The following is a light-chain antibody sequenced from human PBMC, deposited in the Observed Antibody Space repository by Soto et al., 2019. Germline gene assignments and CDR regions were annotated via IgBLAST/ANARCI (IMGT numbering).Light chain of an antibody. J-gene: IGKJ1*01. CDR2: DAS. Sequence: EIVMKQSPATLSVYKGDGATLSCRASQSVDSNLAWYQQKPGQAPRLLIYDASNRATGIPARFSGSGSGTDFTLTISSLEPEDFAVYCCQQRSNWPWTFGQGTKVDIK. V-gene: IGKV3-11*01. CDR3: QQRSNWPWT. CDR1: QSVDSN.